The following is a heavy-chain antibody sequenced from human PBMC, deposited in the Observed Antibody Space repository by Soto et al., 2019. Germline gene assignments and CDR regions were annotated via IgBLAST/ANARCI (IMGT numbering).Heavy chain of an antibody. J-gene: IGHJ6*02. Sequence: SETLSLTCAVYGGSFSGYYWSWIRQPPGKGLEWIGEINHSGSTNYNPSLKSRVTISVDTSKNQFSLKLSSVTAADTAVYYCARDPFDSYGYGKVYYYHYGMDVWGQGTTVTVSS. CDR3: ARDPFDSYGYGKVYYYHYGMDV. V-gene: IGHV4-34*01. CDR2: INHSGST. D-gene: IGHD5-18*01. CDR1: GGSFSGYY.